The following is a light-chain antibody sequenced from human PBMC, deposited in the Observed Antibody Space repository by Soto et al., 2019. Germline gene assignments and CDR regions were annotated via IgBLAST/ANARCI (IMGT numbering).Light chain of an antibody. CDR1: SSDVGGYEF. Sequence: QSALTQPASASGSPGQSIAISCTGTSSDVGGYEFVSWYQQHPGKAPKLLIYXXXXXXSGVPDRFSGSKSGNTASLTISGLQAEDEADYYCCSYAGSYTFAVFGTGTKVTVL. CDR2: XXX. V-gene: IGLV2-11*01. CDR3: CSYAGSYTFAV. J-gene: IGLJ1*01.